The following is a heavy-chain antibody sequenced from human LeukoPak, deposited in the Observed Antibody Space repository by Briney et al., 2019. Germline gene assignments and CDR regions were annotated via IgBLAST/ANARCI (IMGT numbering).Heavy chain of an antibody. Sequence: EASVKVSCKASGYTFTGYYMHWVRQAPGQGLEWMGWINPNSGGTNYAQKFQGRVTMTRDTSISTAYMELSRLRSDDTAVYYCARERAWSPTSNYYYYYGMDVWGQGTTVTVSS. V-gene: IGHV1-2*02. CDR3: ARERAWSPTSNYYYYYGMDV. CDR1: GYTFTGYY. D-gene: IGHD2-8*01. CDR2: INPNSGGT. J-gene: IGHJ6*02.